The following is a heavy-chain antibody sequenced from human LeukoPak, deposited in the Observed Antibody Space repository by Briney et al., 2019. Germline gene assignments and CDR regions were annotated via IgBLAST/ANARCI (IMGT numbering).Heavy chain of an antibody. CDR1: GYTFTNYG. CDR2: ISAYNGYT. CDR3: ARNSRVASTSGLNY. Sequence: ASVKVSCKTSGYTFTNYGVSWVRQAPGQGLEWMGWISAYNGYTNYAQKLQVRVTMTTDTSTSTAYMELRSLTSDDTAVYYCARNSRVASTSGLNYWGQGTLVTVSS. V-gene: IGHV1-18*01. D-gene: IGHD5-12*01. J-gene: IGHJ4*02.